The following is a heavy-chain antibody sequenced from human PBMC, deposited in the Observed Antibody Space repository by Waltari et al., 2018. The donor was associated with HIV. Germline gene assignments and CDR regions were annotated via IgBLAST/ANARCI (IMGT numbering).Heavy chain of an antibody. CDR2: ISAYNGNT. J-gene: IGHJ5*02. CDR3: ARLLGYCSSTSCFVAGHLKRGHWFDP. D-gene: IGHD2-2*01. Sequence: SWVRQAPGQGLEWMGWISAYNGNTNYAQKLQGRVTMTTDTSTSTAYMELRSLRSDDTAVYYCARLLGYCSSTSCFVAGHLKRGHWFDPWGQGTLVTVSS. V-gene: IGHV1-18*01.